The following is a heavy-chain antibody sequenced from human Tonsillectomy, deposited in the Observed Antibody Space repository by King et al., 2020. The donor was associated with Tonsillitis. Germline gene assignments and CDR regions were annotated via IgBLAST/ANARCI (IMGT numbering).Heavy chain of an antibody. Sequence: EVQLVEFGGGLVQPGGSLRLSCAASGFTFSSYAMSWVRQAPGKGLEWVSGISVSDGSTFYADSVKGRFTISRDTSKSTLYLQMNSLRAEDTAVYYCAKSLAGISGWFDPWGQGTLVTVSS. D-gene: IGHD3-10*01. J-gene: IGHJ5*02. CDR1: GFTFSSYA. CDR3: AKSLAGISGWFDP. V-gene: IGHV3-23*04. CDR2: ISVSDGST.